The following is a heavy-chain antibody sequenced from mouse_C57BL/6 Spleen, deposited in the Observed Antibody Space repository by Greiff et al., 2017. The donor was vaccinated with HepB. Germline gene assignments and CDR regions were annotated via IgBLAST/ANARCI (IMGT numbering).Heavy chain of an antibody. CDR2: IDPENGDT. Sequence: VQLQQSGAELVRPGASVKLSCTASGFNIKDDYMHWVKQRPEQGLEWIGWIDPENGDTEYASKFQGKATITADTSSNTAYLQLSSLTSEDTAVYYCTTLGLRRGYYFDYWGQGTTLTVSS. CDR1: GFNIKDDY. J-gene: IGHJ2*01. CDR3: TTLGLRRGYYFDY. V-gene: IGHV14-4*01. D-gene: IGHD2-4*01.